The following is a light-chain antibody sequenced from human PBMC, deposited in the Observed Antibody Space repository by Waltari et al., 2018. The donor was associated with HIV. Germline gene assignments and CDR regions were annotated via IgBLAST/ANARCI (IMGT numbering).Light chain of an antibody. CDR2: WAS. CDR3: QQYFNAPLT. CDR1: QTVFYSSKNKNY. Sequence: DIVMTQSPDSLAVSLGERATIDCQSNQTVFYSSKNKNYLAWYQQRPGQPPKLLIYWASTRESGVPDRFSGRGSGTDFTLTISSLQAEDVAVYYCQQYFNAPLTFGGGTKVEIK. V-gene: IGKV4-1*01. J-gene: IGKJ4*01.